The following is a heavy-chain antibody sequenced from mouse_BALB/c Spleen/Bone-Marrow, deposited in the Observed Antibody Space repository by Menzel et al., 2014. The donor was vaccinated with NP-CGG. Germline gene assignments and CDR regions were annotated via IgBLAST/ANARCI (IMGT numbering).Heavy chain of an antibody. J-gene: IGHJ3*01. V-gene: IGHV14-3*02. D-gene: IGHD2-3*01. Sequence: EVKLMESGAEFVKPGASVKLSCTASGFNIKDTYMHWVKRRSEQGLEWIGRIDPANDNTKYDPKFQGKATITADTSSNTAYLQLSSLTSEDTAVYYCARADGYYAWFAYWGQGTLVTVSA. CDR2: IDPANDNT. CDR3: ARADGYYAWFAY. CDR1: GFNIKDTY.